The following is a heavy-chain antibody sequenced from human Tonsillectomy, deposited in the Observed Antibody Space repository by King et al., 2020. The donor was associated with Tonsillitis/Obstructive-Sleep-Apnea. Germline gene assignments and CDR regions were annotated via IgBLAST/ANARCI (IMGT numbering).Heavy chain of an antibody. CDR3: ARGETTVTTWYWYFDL. CDR1: GLTFSSYS. CDR2: IISSSNTI. D-gene: IGHD4-17*01. J-gene: IGHJ2*01. Sequence: VQLVESGGGLVQPGGSLRLSCAASGLTFSSYSMNWVRQAPGKGLEWVSYIISSSNTIYYADSVKGRFTISRDNAKNSLYLQMNSLRDEDTAVYYCARGETTVTTWYWYFDLWGRGTLVTVSS. V-gene: IGHV3-48*02.